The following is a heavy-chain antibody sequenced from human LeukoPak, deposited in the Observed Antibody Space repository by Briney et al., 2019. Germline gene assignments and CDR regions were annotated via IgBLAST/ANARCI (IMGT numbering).Heavy chain of an antibody. CDR2: FHDSGSA. J-gene: IGHJ5*02. D-gene: IGHD2-15*01. CDR3: ARDSHSVDTATPRGFDP. V-gene: IGHV4-59*01. Sequence: SETLSLTCTVPGDSISSYFWSWIRQPPGKGLEWIGYFHDSGSANYNPSLKSRITMSVDTSKNQFSLKLRSVTAADTAVYYCARDSHSVDTATPRGFDPWGQGTLVTVSS. CDR1: GDSISSYF.